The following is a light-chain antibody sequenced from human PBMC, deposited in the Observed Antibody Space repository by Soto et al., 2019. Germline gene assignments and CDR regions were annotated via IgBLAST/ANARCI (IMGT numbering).Light chain of an antibody. CDR3: AGWDGSLKGFV. J-gene: IGLJ1*01. V-gene: IGLV1-44*01. Sequence: QSVLTHSPSASGAPGQRVTISCSGSASNIGRDPVNWYQQVPGTAPKLLIYENNHRPSGVPDRFSGSKSGTSASLVISGLQSEDEAEYFCAGWDGSLKGFVFGTGTKVTVL. CDR1: ASNIGRDP. CDR2: ENN.